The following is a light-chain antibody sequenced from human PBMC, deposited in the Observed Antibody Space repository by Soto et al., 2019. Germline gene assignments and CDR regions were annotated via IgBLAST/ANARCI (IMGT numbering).Light chain of an antibody. CDR3: QQYGSPLIT. CDR1: QSVSSSY. Sequence: EIVLTQSPGTLSLSPGERATLSRMASQSVSSSYLAWYQQKPGQAPRLLIYGASSRATGIPDRFSGSGSGTDFTLTISRLEPEDFAVYYCQQYGSPLITFGQGTRLEIK. CDR2: GAS. V-gene: IGKV3-20*01. J-gene: IGKJ5*01.